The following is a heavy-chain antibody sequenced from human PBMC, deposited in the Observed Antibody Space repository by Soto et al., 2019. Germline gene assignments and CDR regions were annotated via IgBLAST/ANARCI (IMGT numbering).Heavy chain of an antibody. V-gene: IGHV4-31*03. D-gene: IGHD3-10*01. CDR2: IYYSGST. CDR3: ASVRGYYGSETIYYFDS. CDR1: GGSIRSGGYY. J-gene: IGHJ4*02. Sequence: QVQLQESGPGLVKPSQTLSLTCTVSGGSIRSGGYYWSWIRQHPGKGLEWIGYIYYSGSTYYNPSFRIRATVSVDKYKSPFSLKLSSGTAADPAVYYCASVRGYYGSETIYYFDSGGQGTLVTVSS.